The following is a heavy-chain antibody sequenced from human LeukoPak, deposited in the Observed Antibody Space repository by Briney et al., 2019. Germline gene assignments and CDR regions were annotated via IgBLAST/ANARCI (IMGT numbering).Heavy chain of an antibody. D-gene: IGHD6-19*01. CDR2: ISSSGSTI. CDR1: GFTFSDYY. CDR3: ARAGSGWYPHAFDI. Sequence: TGGSLRLSCAASGFTFSDYYMSWIRQAPGKGLEWVSYISSSGSTIYYADSVKGRFTISRDNAKNSLYLQMNSLRAEDTAVYYCARAGSGWYPHAFDIWGQGTMVTVSS. V-gene: IGHV3-11*04. J-gene: IGHJ3*02.